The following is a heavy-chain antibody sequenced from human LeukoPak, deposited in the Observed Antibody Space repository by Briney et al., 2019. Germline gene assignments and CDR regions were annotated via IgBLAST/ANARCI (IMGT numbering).Heavy chain of an antibody. J-gene: IGHJ3*02. V-gene: IGHV4-59*01. Sequence: SETLSLTCTVSGGSISGYYWSWIRQPPGKGLEWIGYISYSGSTNYNPSLESRVTISVDTSNNQFSLKLTSVTAADTAVYYCASQGGSYAYVFDIWGQGTMVTVSS. CDR1: GGSISGYY. D-gene: IGHD1-26*01. CDR3: ASQGGSYAYVFDI. CDR2: ISYSGST.